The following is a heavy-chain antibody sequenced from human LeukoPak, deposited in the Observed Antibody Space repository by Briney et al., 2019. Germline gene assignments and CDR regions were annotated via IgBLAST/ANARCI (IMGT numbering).Heavy chain of an antibody. D-gene: IGHD6-13*01. V-gene: IGHV4-34*01. CDR3: HYSSRLRYYYGMDV. CDR1: GGSFSGYY. Sequence: SETLSLTCAVYGGSFSGYYWSWIRQPPGKGLEWIGEINHSGSTNYNPSLKSRVTISADTSKNQFSLKLSSVTAADTAVYYCHYSSRLRYYYGMDVWGKGTTVTVSS. J-gene: IGHJ6*04. CDR2: INHSGST.